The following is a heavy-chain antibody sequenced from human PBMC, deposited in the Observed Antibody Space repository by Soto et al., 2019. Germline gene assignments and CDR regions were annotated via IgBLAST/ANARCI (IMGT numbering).Heavy chain of an antibody. J-gene: IGHJ4*02. Sequence: SVKVSCKASGYTFTSYGISWVRQAPGQGLEWMGGIIPIFGTANYAQKFQGRVTITADESTSTAYMELSSLRSEDTAVYYCARALVDTAMVTPFDYWGQGTLVTVSS. CDR3: ARALVDTAMVTPFDY. CDR2: IIPIFGTA. V-gene: IGHV1-69*13. CDR1: GYTFTSYG. D-gene: IGHD5-18*01.